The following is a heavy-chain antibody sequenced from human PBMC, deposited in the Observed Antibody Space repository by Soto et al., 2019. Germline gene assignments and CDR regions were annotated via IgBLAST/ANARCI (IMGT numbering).Heavy chain of an antibody. CDR2: IYSNDDK. CDR3: TLMRGSGLYGKNV. V-gene: IGHV2-5*01. CDR1: GFSLSTSGVG. Sequence: SGPTLVNPTQTLTLTCTFSGFSLSTSGVGVGWVRQPPGKALEWLALIYSNDDKRFSTSLKNRLTITKDTSKNQVVLTMTNMDPVDTATYYGTLMRGSGLYGKNVCRKVTTVTVSS. D-gene: IGHD3-10*01. J-gene: IGHJ6*04.